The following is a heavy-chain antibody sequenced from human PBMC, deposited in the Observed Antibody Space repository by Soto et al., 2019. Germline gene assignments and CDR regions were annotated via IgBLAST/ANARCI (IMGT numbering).Heavy chain of an antibody. V-gene: IGHV3-23*01. D-gene: IGHD3-3*01. J-gene: IGHJ4*02. Sequence: GGSRILSWASSGFTFGSYAMSWVRQAPGKGLEWVSAISGSGGSTYYADSVKGRFTISRDNSTNTLYLQMNSLRAEDTAVDYCAKSASGYYIAYWGQGSLVTVSS. CDR3: AKSASGYYIAY. CDR2: ISGSGGST. CDR1: GFTFGSYA.